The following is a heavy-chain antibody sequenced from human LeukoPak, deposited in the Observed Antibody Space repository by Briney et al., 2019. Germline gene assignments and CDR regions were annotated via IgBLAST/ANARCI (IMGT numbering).Heavy chain of an antibody. CDR2: IFSNDEK. J-gene: IGHJ3*02. CDR3: ARIRYYYDSSGYYRACDI. D-gene: IGHD3-22*01. CDR1: GCSLGNATMG. V-gene: IGHV2-26*01. Sequence: ESGPTLVNPTETHTLTCTVSGCSLGNATMGVRWIRQPPGKALERLAHIFSNDEKSYSTSLKSRLTISKDTSKSQVLLTMTNMDPVDTASYYCARIRYYYDSSGYYRACDIWRQRTMVTVCS.